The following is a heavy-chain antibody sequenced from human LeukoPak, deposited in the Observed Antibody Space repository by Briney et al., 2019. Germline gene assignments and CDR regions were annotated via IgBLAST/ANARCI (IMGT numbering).Heavy chain of an antibody. Sequence: ASVKVSCKVSGYTLTELSMHWVRQAPGKGLEWMGGFDPEDGETICAQKFQGRVTMTEDTSTDTAYMELSSLRSEDTAVYYCATARPGYSSGWFVDWDYWGQGTLVTVSS. V-gene: IGHV1-24*01. CDR3: ATARPGYSSGWFVDWDY. CDR1: GYTLTELS. D-gene: IGHD6-19*01. J-gene: IGHJ4*02. CDR2: FDPEDGET.